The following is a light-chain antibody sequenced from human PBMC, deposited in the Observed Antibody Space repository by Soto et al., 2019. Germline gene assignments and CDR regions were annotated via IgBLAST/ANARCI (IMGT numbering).Light chain of an antibody. CDR1: QSVSSH. Sequence: EIMLTQSPATLSLSPVERATLSCRASQSVSSHLAWFQQRPGQAPRLLIYDASKRATGIPARFSGSGSGTDFTLTISGLEPADLGVYYCQQRHNWPITFGQGTRLENK. CDR2: DAS. J-gene: IGKJ5*01. V-gene: IGKV3-11*01. CDR3: QQRHNWPIT.